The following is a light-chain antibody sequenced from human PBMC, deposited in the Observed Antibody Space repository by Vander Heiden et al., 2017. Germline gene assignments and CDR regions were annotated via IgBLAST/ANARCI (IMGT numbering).Light chain of an antibody. J-gene: IGLJ2*01. CDR2: EVT. Sequence: SVTISCTGTSSDVGSYNRVSWYQQPPGTAPKLMIYEVTKRPSGVPDRFSGSKSGNTASLTISGLQAEDEADYYCSSYTSSTTPVAFGGGTKLTVL. V-gene: IGLV2-18*02. CDR1: SSDVGSYNR. CDR3: SSYTSSTTPVA.